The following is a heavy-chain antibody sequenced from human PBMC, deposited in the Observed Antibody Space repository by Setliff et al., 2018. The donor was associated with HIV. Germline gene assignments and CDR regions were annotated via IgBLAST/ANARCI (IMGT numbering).Heavy chain of an antibody. V-gene: IGHV1-2*06. J-gene: IGHJ3*02. CDR1: GYTFTGYF. Sequence: GASVKVSCKASGYTFTGYFIHWVRQAPGQGLEWMGRINPNTGDTNYAQKFQDRVTMTRDTSINTAYIELSRLRSDDTAVYYCAREYDVLTGYYISAFDIWGQGTMVTVSS. D-gene: IGHD3-9*01. CDR2: INPNTGDT. CDR3: AREYDVLTGYYISAFDI.